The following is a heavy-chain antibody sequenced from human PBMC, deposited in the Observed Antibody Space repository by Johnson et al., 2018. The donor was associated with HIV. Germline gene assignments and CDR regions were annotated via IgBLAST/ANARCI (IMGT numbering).Heavy chain of an antibody. V-gene: IGHV3-30*03. Sequence: VQLVESGGGVVQPGRSLRLSCAASGFTFSNYAMHWVRQAPGKGLQWVAVISYDGSNKDYADSVKGRFTISRDNSKNTLYLQMNSLRPEDTAVYYCARDGRDLVTRGGFDVWGPGTVVTVSS. CDR1: GFTFSNYA. J-gene: IGHJ3*01. CDR2: ISYDGSNK. CDR3: ARDGRDLVTRGGFDV. D-gene: IGHD5-18*01.